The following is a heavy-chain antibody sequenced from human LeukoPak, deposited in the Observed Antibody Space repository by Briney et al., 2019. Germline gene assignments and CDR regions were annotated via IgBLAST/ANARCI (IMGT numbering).Heavy chain of an antibody. J-gene: IGHJ6*03. CDR2: ISSNGGST. D-gene: IGHD7-27*01. Sequence: GGSLRLSCAASGFTFSSYAMHWVRQAPGKGLEYVSAISSNGGSTYYANSVKGRFTISRDNSKNTLYLQMGSLRAEDTAVYYCARDPDNWGSHYYYMDVWGKGTTVTVSS. CDR1: GFTFSSYA. CDR3: ARDPDNWGSHYYYMDV. V-gene: IGHV3-64*01.